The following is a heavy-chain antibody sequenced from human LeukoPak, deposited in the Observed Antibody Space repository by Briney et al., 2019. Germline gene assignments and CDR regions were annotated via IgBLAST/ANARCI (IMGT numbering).Heavy chain of an antibody. J-gene: IGHJ4*02. CDR1: GFTFSSYG. Sequence: PGRSLRLSCAASGFTFSSYGMHWVRQAPGKGLEWVAVISYDGSNKYYADSVKGRFTISRDNSKNSLYLQMNSLRAEDTAVYYCARDVGSIAVAVSELHYWGQGTLVTVSS. CDR3: ARDVGSIAVAVSELHY. D-gene: IGHD6-19*01. CDR2: ISYDGSNK. V-gene: IGHV3-30*03.